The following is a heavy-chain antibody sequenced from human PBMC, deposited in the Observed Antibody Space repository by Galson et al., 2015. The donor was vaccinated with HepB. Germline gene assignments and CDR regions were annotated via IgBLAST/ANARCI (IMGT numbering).Heavy chain of an antibody. CDR1: EFTFSSYS. Sequence: SLRLSCAASEFTFSSYSMNWVRQAPGKGLEWVSSISSRSTYIYYADSVKGRFTISRDNTKNSLYLQMNSLRVEDTAVYYCAITTTVTTLGYWGQGTLVTVSS. V-gene: IGHV3-21*01. D-gene: IGHD4-11*01. CDR3: AITTTVTTLGY. CDR2: ISSRSTYI. J-gene: IGHJ4*02.